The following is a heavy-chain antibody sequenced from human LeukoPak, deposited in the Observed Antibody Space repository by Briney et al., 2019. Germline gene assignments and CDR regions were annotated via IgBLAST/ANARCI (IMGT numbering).Heavy chain of an antibody. D-gene: IGHD3-16*02. Sequence: PSETLSLTCTVSGGSISSYYWSWIRQPPGKGLEWIGYIYNSGSTNYTPSLKSRVTISIDTSKNQFSLKLSSVTAADTAVYYCAREGGAISFIDYWGQGTLATVSS. V-gene: IGHV4-59*01. CDR1: GGSISSYY. CDR2: IYNSGST. CDR3: AREGGAISFIDY. J-gene: IGHJ4*02.